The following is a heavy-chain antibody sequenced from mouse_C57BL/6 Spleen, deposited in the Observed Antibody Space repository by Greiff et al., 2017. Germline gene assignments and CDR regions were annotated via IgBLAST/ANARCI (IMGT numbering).Heavy chain of an antibody. D-gene: IGHD6-1*01. Sequence: QVQLQQPGAELVKPGASVKLSCTASGYTFTSYWMHWVKQRPGQGLEWIGLIHPNSGSTNYNEKFKGRATLTVDKSSSTAYLQLSSLPSEDAAVYYCGSMASPFAMDYWGQGTSVTVAA. V-gene: IGHV1-64*01. CDR3: GSMASPFAMDY. J-gene: IGHJ4*01. CDR1: GYTFTSYW. CDR2: IHPNSGST.